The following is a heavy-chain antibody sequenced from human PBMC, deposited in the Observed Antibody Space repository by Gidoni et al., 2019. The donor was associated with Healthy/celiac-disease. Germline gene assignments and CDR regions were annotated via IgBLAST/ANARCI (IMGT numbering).Heavy chain of an antibody. D-gene: IGHD3-9*01. Sequence: QVQLVQSGAEVKKPGASVKVSCKASGYPFTSYDINWVRQATGQGLEWMGWMNPNSGNTGYAQKFQGRVTMTRNTSISTAYMELSSLRSEDTAVYYCARTNYYDILTGYSPSFDYWGQGTLVTVSS. J-gene: IGHJ4*02. CDR3: ARTNYYDILTGYSPSFDY. V-gene: IGHV1-8*01. CDR2: MNPNSGNT. CDR1: GYPFTSYD.